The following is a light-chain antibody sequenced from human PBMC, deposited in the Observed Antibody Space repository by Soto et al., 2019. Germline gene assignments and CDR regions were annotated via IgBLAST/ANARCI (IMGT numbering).Light chain of an antibody. CDR1: QSISRS. CDR2: GAS. Sequence: EIVLTQSPAILSVSPGERATLSCRASQSISRSLAWYQQKPGQAPRLLIYGASSRATGIPDRFSGSGSGTDFTLTISRLEPEDFAVYYCQQYGSSRTFGQGTKVDIK. CDR3: QQYGSSRT. V-gene: IGKV3-20*01. J-gene: IGKJ1*01.